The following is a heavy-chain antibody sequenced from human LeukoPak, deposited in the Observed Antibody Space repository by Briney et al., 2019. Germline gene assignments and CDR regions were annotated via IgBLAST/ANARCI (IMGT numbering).Heavy chain of an antibody. Sequence: GGSLRLSCVASGFTVSTNYMSWVRQAPGKGLEWVSVFYSGGNTYYADSVKGRFTISRDNAKNSLYLQMNSLRAEDTAVYYCARKGSSWSEYFQHWGQGTLVTVSS. CDR1: GFTVSTNY. D-gene: IGHD6-13*01. J-gene: IGHJ1*01. V-gene: IGHV3-53*01. CDR2: FYSGGNT. CDR3: ARKGSSWSEYFQH.